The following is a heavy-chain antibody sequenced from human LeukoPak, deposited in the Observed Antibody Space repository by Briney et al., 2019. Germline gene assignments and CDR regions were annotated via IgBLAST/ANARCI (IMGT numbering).Heavy chain of an antibody. D-gene: IGHD2-2*02. Sequence: GGSLKISCKGSGSRFTSYWIGWVRQLPGKGLEWMGIIYPGDSDTRYSPSFQGQVTISADKSISTAYLQWSSLKASDTAMYYCARHEISDCSSTSCYRGTGFDPWGQGTLVTVSS. V-gene: IGHV5-51*01. J-gene: IGHJ5*02. CDR1: GSRFTSYW. CDR2: IYPGDSDT. CDR3: ARHEISDCSSTSCYRGTGFDP.